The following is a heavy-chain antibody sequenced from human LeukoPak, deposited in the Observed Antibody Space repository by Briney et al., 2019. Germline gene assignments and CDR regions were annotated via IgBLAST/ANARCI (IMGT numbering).Heavy chain of an antibody. V-gene: IGHV4-31*03. Sequence: SQTLSLTCTVSGGSISSGGYYWSWIRQHPGKGLEWIGYIYYSGSTYYNPSLKSRVTISVDTSKNQFSLKLSSVTAADTAVYYCARVKMIKFSPASRFYTWGQGTLVTVSS. J-gene: IGHJ5*02. CDR3: ARVKMIKFSPASRFYT. CDR1: GGSISSGGYY. CDR2: IYYSGST. D-gene: IGHD3-16*01.